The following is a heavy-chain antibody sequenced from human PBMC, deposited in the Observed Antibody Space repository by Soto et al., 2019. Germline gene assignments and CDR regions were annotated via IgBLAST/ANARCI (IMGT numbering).Heavy chain of an antibody. CDR3: VRSQPYGGKNWYFDL. Sequence: QVTLKESGPVLVKPTETLTLTCTVSGFSLSNARMGVSWIRQPPGKALEWLAHIFSNDEKSYSTSLKSRLTISKDTSKSQVVLTMTNMDPVDTATYYCVRSQPYGGKNWYFDLWGRGTLVTVSS. CDR1: GFSLSNARMG. CDR2: IFSNDEK. D-gene: IGHD4-17*01. V-gene: IGHV2-26*01. J-gene: IGHJ2*01.